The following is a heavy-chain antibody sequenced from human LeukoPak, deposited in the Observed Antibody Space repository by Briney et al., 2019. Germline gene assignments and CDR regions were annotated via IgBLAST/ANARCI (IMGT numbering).Heavy chain of an antibody. CDR3: ARGGGKVVPAAIRTRPPCFAP. V-gene: IGHV4-34*01. D-gene: IGHD2-2*02. J-gene: IGHJ5*02. CDR2: INHSGST. CDR1: GGSFSGYY. Sequence: SETLSLTCAVYGGSFSGYYWSWIRQPPGKGLEWIGEINHSGSTNYNPSLKSRVTISVDTSKNQFSLKLSSVTAADTAVYYCARGGGKVVPAAIRTRPPCFAPGGQETLVTFPS.